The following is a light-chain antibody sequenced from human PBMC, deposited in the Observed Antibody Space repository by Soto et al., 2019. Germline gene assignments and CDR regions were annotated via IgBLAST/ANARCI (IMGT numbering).Light chain of an antibody. CDR3: QNYNSVPYT. CDR2: AAS. V-gene: IGKV1-27*01. Sequence: EIRLTQSPSSLSASVGDRVTIACRASHDINNFLAWFQQRPGKVPELLMYAASSLKSGVPSRFSGSGSGTDFTLTIDGLQPEDFAIYFCQNYNSVPYTFGQGTKLEIK. CDR1: HDINNF. J-gene: IGKJ2*01.